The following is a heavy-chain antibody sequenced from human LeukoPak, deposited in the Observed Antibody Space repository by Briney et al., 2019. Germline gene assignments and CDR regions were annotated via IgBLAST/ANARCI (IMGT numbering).Heavy chain of an antibody. Sequence: GGSLRLSCAASGFTFSSYAMSWVRQAPGKGLEWVSAISGSGGSTYYADSVKGRFTISRDNSKSTLYLQMNSLRAEDTAVYYCATELRYFDWLPYYFDYWGQGTLVTVSS. D-gene: IGHD3-9*01. CDR2: ISGSGGST. CDR3: ATELRYFDWLPYYFDY. CDR1: GFTFSSYA. V-gene: IGHV3-23*01. J-gene: IGHJ4*02.